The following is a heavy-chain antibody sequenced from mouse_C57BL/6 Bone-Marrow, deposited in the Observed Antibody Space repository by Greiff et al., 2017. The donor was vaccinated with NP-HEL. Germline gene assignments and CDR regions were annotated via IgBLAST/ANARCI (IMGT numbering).Heavy chain of an antibody. CDR1: GFSFNTYA. CDR2: IRSKSNNYAT. D-gene: IGHD2-14*01. Sequence: EVKVVESGGGLVQPKGSLKLSCAASGFSFNTYAMNWVRQAPGKGLEWVARIRSKSNNYATYYADSVKDRFTISRDDSESMLYLQMNNLKTEDTAMYYCVRHVRRYGYAMDYWGQGTSVTVSS. CDR3: VRHVRRYGYAMDY. V-gene: IGHV10-1*01. J-gene: IGHJ4*01.